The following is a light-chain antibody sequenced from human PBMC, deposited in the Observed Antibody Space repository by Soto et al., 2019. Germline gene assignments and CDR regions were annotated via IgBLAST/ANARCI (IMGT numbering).Light chain of an antibody. V-gene: IGLV2-11*01. CDR2: DVS. Sequence: QSALTQPRSVSGSPGQSVTISCTGTSSDVGGYNYVSWYQQHPGKAPKIIIYDVSKWPSGVPDRFSGSKSGNTASLTISGLQAEDEADYYCCSFAGTYTWVFGGGTKRTVL. CDR1: SSDVGGYNY. CDR3: CSFAGTYTWV. J-gene: IGLJ3*02.